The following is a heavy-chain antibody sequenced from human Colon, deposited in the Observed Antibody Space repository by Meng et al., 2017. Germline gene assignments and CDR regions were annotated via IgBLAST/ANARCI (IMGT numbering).Heavy chain of an antibody. CDR1: GEGVSSNTAA. D-gene: IGHD5-18*01. J-gene: IGHJ4*02. CDR3: ARDHGYSYGLPLDY. CDR2: TYYRSKWYN. V-gene: IGHV6-1*01. Sequence: QVQLQQSGPGLVKPSQTLSLPCVISGEGVSSNTAAWNWIRQSPSRGLEWLGRTYYRSKWYNEYAVSVKSRMTFNADTSKNQVSLQVNSVTPEDTAVYYCARDHGYSYGLPLDYWGQGILVTVSS.